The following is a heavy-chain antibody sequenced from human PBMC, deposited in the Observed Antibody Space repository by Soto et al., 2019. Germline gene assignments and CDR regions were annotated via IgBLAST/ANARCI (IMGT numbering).Heavy chain of an antibody. CDR1: GGSISSGGYY. CDR2: IYYSGST. CDR3: ARAVTIFYAFDI. D-gene: IGHD3-3*01. J-gene: IGHJ3*02. Sequence: SETLSLTCTVSGGSISSGGYYWSWIRQHPGKGLEWTGYIYYSGSTYYNPSLKSRVTISVDTSKNQFSLRLSSVTAADTAVYYCARAVTIFYAFDIWGQGTMVTVSS. V-gene: IGHV4-31*03.